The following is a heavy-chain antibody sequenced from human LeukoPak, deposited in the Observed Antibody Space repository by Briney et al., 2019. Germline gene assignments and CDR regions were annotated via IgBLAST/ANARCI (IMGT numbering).Heavy chain of an antibody. J-gene: IGHJ4*02. CDR2: INQSGCT. Sequence: SETLSLTCAVYGGSFSGYYWNWIRQPPGKGLEWIGEINQSGCTNYNPSLKSRVTISFDTSKNQFSLKLSSVTAADTAVYYCARGMLRQPPDYWGQGMLVTVSS. CDR1: GGSFSGYY. D-gene: IGHD3-10*02. V-gene: IGHV4-34*01. CDR3: ARGMLRQPPDY.